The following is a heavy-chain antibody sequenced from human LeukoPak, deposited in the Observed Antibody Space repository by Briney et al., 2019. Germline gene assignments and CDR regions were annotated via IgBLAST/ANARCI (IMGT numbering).Heavy chain of an antibody. Sequence: SETLSLTCTVSGASISPDYWGWIRQPPGKGLEFIGYIHYSGSTNYNPSLKSRVTISVDTSKNQFSLKLSSVTAADTAVYYCARGPYGMDVWGQGTTVTVSS. V-gene: IGHV4-59*01. J-gene: IGHJ6*02. CDR3: ARGPYGMDV. CDR1: GASISPDY. CDR2: IHYSGST.